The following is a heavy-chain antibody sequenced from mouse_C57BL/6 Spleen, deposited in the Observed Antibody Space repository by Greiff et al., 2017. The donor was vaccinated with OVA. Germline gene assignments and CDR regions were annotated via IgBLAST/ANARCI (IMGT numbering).Heavy chain of an antibody. CDR2: INPNNGGT. J-gene: IGHJ4*01. V-gene: IGHV1-22*01. CDR3: ASALRGGSYAMDY. Sequence: VHVKQSGPELVKPGASVKMSCKASGYTFTDYNMHWVKQSHGKSLEWIGYINPNNGGTSYNQKFKGKATLTVNKSSSTAYMELRSLTSEDSAVYYCASALRGGSYAMDYWGQGTSVTVSS. D-gene: IGHD1-1*01. CDR1: GYTFTDYN.